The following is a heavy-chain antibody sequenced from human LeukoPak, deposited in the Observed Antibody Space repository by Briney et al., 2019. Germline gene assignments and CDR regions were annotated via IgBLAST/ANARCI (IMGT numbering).Heavy chain of an antibody. CDR1: GFTFSSYW. CDR2: ISTDGSST. J-gene: IGHJ5*02. CDR3: ARTRTLPIAGGFDT. D-gene: IGHD3-16*01. V-gene: IGHV3-74*01. Sequence: GGSLRLSCAASGFTFSSYWMHWVRQGPGKGLVWVSRISTDGSSTDYADSVKGRFTISRENAKNTLYQQMNSLRAEDTAVYYCARTRTLPIAGGFDTWGQGSLVTVSS.